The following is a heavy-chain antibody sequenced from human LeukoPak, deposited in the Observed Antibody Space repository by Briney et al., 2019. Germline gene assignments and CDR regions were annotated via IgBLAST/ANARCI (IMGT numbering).Heavy chain of an antibody. CDR2: IIPIFGTA. D-gene: IGHD6-19*01. CDR3: ARDRAVAGPDNWFDP. CDR1: GGTFSSYA. Sequence: SVKVSCTASGGTFSSYAISWVRQAPGQGLEWMGGIIPIFGTANYAQKFQGRVTITADESTSTAYMELRSLRSDDTAVYYCARDRAVAGPDNWFDPWGQGTLVTVSS. V-gene: IGHV1-69*01. J-gene: IGHJ5*02.